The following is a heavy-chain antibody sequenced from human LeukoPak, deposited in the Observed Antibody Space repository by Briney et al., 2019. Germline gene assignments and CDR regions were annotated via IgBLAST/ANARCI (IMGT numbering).Heavy chain of an antibody. CDR1: GGSFSGYY. D-gene: IGHD2-21*02. CDR3: ARGWYCGGDCP. J-gene: IGHJ5*02. V-gene: IGHV4-34*01. Sequence: PSETLSLTCAVYGGSFSGYYWSWIRQPPGKGLEWIGEINHSGSTNYNPSLKSRVTISVDTSKNQFSLKLSSVTAADTAVYYCARGWYCGGDCPWGQGTLVTVSS. CDR2: INHSGST.